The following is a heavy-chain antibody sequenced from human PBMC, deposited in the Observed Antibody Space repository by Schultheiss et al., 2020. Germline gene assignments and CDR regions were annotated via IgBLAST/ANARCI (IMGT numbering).Heavy chain of an antibody. J-gene: IGHJ4*02. CDR3: ARHKPLDFWSGYHPLYFDY. D-gene: IGHD3-3*01. CDR1: GGSISSSSYY. Sequence: SETLSLTCTVSGGSISSSSYYWGWIRQPPGKGLEWIGSIYYSGSTYYNPSLKSRVTISVDTSKNQFSLKLSSVTAADTAVYYCARHKPLDFWSGYHPLYFDYWGQGTLVTVSS. V-gene: IGHV4-39*01. CDR2: IYYSGST.